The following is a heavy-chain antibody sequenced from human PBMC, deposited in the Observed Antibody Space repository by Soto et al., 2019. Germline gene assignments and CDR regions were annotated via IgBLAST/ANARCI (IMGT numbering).Heavy chain of an antibody. CDR2: INSDGSST. J-gene: IGHJ6*02. V-gene: IGHV3-74*01. CDR3: ARERAHYGMDV. CDR1: GVTFSSYW. Sequence: GGSLRLSCAASGVTFSSYWMHWVRQAPGKGLVWVSRINSDGSSTSYADSVKGRFTISRDNAKNTLYLQMNSLRAEDTAVYYCARERAHYGMDVWGQGTTVTVS.